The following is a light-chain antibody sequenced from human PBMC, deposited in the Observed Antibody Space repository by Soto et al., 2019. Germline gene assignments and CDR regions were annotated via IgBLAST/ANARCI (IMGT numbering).Light chain of an antibody. CDR1: QSVNSN. CDR2: GAS. CDR3: QEYNTGPWT. Sequence: ETVMTQSPATLSVSPGEIATLSCRASQSVNSNLAWYQQKLGQAPRVLIYGASTRATGIPARFSGSGSGTEFILTISSLQSEDFAVYYCQEYNTGPWTFGQGTKVEIK. V-gene: IGKV3-15*01. J-gene: IGKJ1*01.